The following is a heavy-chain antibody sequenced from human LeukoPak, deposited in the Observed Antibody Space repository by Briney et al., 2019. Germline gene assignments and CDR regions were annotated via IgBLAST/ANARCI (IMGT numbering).Heavy chain of an antibody. CDR1: GFTFSSYS. V-gene: IGHV3-21*01. CDR2: ISSSSSYI. D-gene: IGHD6-13*01. CDR3: ARGDIAAAGVDY. J-gene: IGHJ4*02. Sequence: GGSLRLSCAASGFTFSSYSMNWVRQAPGKGLEWVSSISSSSSYIYYADSVKGRFTISRDNAKNSLYLQMNSLRAEDTAVYYCARGDIAAAGVDYWGQGTLVTVSS.